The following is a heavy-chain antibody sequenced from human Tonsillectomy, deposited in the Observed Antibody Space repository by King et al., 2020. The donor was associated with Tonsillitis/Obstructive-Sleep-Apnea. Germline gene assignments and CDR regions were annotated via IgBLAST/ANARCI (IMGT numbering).Heavy chain of an antibody. D-gene: IGHD6-19*01. CDR1: GYTFTGYY. J-gene: IGHJ1*01. V-gene: IGHV1-2*06. CDR2: INPNSGGT. Sequence: QLVQSGAEVKKPGASVKVSCKVSGYTFTGYYMNWVRQAPGQGLEWMGRINPNSGGTNFAQKFQGRVTMTRDTSISTVYMELSRLRSDDTAVYYCARDRGEQWLPGAEYFQHWGQGTLVTVSS. CDR3: ARDRGEQWLPGAEYFQH.